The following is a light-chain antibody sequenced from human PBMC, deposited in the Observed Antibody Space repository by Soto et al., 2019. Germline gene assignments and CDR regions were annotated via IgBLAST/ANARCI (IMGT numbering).Light chain of an antibody. CDR3: QQYNSWPLT. Sequence: EIVMTQSPATLSVSPGERATLSCRTSQSVGSDLAWHQQKPCQAPRLVIYDILTRATGVPTRISGSGSGTEFTLTISSLQSEDFAVYYCQQYNSWPLTFGGGTKVEIK. V-gene: IGKV3D-15*01. CDR2: DIL. CDR1: QSVGSD. J-gene: IGKJ4*01.